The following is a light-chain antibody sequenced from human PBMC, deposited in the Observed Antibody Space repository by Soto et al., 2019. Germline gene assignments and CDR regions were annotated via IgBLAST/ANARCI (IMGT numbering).Light chain of an antibody. CDR1: RSNVGGYNH. J-gene: IGLJ1*01. CDR2: EVN. Sequence: QSVLTQPASVSGSPGQSITISCTRSRSNVGGYNHVSWYQQHPGKAPKVMIYEVNNRPSGVSDRFSCSKSGNTASLTISGLQADDEADYYCSSYTSSSTLVFGTGTKVTVL. V-gene: IGLV2-14*01. CDR3: SSYTSSSTLV.